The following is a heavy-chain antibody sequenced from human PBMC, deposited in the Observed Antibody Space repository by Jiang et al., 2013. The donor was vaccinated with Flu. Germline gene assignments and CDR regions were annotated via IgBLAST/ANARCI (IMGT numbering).Heavy chain of an antibody. J-gene: IGHJ4*02. Sequence: KFQGRVTITADTSTDTAYMELSSLRSEDTAVYYCATHDVAAAGKARGFDYWGQGTLVTVSS. V-gene: IGHV1-69-2*01. CDR3: ATHDVAAAGKARGFDY. D-gene: IGHD6-13*01.